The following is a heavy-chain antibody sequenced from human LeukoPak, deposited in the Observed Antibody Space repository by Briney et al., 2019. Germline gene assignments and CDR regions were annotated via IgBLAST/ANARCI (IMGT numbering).Heavy chain of an antibody. CDR3: ARPRTVTTRFAPIDY. D-gene: IGHD4-17*01. Sequence: GGSLRLSCAASGFTFSSYWMTWVRQAPGKGLEWVANVKQDGSEKYYVDSVKGRFTISRDNANNSLCLQMNSLRAEDTAVYYCARPRTVTTRFAPIDYWGQGTLVTVSS. J-gene: IGHJ4*02. CDR2: VKQDGSEK. CDR1: GFTFSSYW. V-gene: IGHV3-7*03.